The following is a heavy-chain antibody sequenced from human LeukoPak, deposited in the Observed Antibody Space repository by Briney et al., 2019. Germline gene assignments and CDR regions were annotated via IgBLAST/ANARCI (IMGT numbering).Heavy chain of an antibody. D-gene: IGHD3-3*01. CDR1: GYTFTGYY. V-gene: IGHV1-2*02. CDR3: ARDRGRTISYDFWSGYWAY. Sequence: GASVKVSCKASGYTFTGYYMHWVRQAPGQGLEWMGWINPNSGGTNYAQKFQGRVTMTRDTSISTAYMELSRLRSDDTAVYYCARDRGRTISYDFWSGYWAYWGRGTLVTVSS. J-gene: IGHJ4*02. CDR2: INPNSGGT.